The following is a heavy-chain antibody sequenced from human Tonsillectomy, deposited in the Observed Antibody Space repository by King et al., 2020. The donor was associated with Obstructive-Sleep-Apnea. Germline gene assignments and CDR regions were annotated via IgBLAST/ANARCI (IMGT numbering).Heavy chain of an antibody. CDR2: INTNTGTP. CDR1: GYTFTSYV. Sequence: VQLVESGSELKKPGASVKVSCTASGYTFTSYVMNWVRQAPGQGLEWMGWINTNTGTPTYAQGFTGRFVFSLDTSVNTAYLQISSLKAEDTAMYYCARDRKYYYGSGSDYKPYYGMDVWGQGATVTVSS. J-gene: IGHJ6*02. D-gene: IGHD3-10*01. V-gene: IGHV7-4-1*02. CDR3: ARDRKYYYGSGSDYKPYYGMDV.